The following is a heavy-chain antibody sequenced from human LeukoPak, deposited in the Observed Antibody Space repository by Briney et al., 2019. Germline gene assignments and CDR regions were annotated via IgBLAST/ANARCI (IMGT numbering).Heavy chain of an antibody. CDR1: GFTFSSYA. J-gene: IGHJ4*02. D-gene: IGHD3-10*01. CDR3: ARDGAWFRELLGGYFDY. V-gene: IGHV3-30-3*01. CDR2: ISYDGSNK. Sequence: GGSLRLSCAASGFTFSSYAMHWVRQAPGKGLEWVAVISYDGSNKYYADSVKGRFTISRDNPKNTLYLQMNSLRAEDTAVYYCARDGAWFRELLGGYFDYWGQGTLVTVSS.